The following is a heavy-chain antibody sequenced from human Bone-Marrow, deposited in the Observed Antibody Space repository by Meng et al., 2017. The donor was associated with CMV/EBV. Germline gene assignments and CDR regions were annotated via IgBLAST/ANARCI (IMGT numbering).Heavy chain of an antibody. V-gene: IGHV4-34*01. CDR2: INHSGST. Sequence: GSLRLSCTVSGGSISSYYWSWIRQPPGKGLEWIGEINHSGSTNYNPSLKSRVTISVDTSKNQFSLKLSSVTAADTAVYYCARGPRYDFWSGSSLYYFDYWGQGTRVTVSS. CDR3: ARGPRYDFWSGSSLYYFDY. CDR1: GGSISSYY. D-gene: IGHD3-3*01. J-gene: IGHJ4*02.